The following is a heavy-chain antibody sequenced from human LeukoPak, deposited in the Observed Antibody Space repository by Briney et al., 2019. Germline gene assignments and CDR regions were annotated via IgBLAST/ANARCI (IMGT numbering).Heavy chain of an antibody. D-gene: IGHD6-19*01. CDR1: GYSFTNYW. V-gene: IGHV5-51*01. Sequence: GESLKISCKGSGYSFTNYWIAWVRQMPGKGLEWMGIIYPGGSDTRYSPSFQGQVTISADKSISTAYLQWSSLKASDTAMYYCARGSSGWYGRRYYYGMDVWGQGTTVTVSS. J-gene: IGHJ6*02. CDR2: IYPGGSDT. CDR3: ARGSSGWYGRRYYYGMDV.